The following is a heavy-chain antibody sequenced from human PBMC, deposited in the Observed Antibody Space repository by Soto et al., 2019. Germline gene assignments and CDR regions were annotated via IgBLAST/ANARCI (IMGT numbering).Heavy chain of an antibody. CDR1: GFTFISQA. D-gene: IGHD2-15*01. V-gene: IGHV3-23*01. J-gene: IGHJ6*02. CDR2: ISGSGGST. Sequence: GSLRLSCAASGFTFISQAIIFFRHSPLKWLELVSGISGSGGSTYYADSVKGRFTISRDNSKNTLYLQMNSLRAEDTAVYYCAKEGGGGRNYYYTMDVWGQGTTVTVSS. CDR3: AKEGGGGRNYYYTMDV.